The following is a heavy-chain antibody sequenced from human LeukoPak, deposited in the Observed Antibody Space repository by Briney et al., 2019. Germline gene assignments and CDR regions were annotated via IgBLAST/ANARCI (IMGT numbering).Heavy chain of an antibody. J-gene: IGHJ4*02. CDR1: GGSFSGYY. CDR2: INHSGST. D-gene: IGHD3-22*01. V-gene: IGHV4-34*01. Sequence: SETLSLTCAVYGGSFSGYYWSWIRQPPGKGLEWIGEINHSGSTNYNPSLKSRVTISVDTSKNQFSLKLSSVTAADTAVYYCARGHYDSSGYYYDYWGQGTLVTVFS. CDR3: ARGHYDSSGYYYDY.